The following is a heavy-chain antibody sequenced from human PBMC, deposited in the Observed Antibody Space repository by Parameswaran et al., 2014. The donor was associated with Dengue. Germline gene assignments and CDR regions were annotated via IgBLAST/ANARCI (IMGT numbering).Heavy chain of an antibody. V-gene: IGHV3-9*01. Sequence: VRQAPGKGLEWVSGISWNSGSIGYADSVKGRFTISRDNAKNSLYLHMDSLRAEDTALYYCAKSGDYYDGSGYYYASNYYYGMDVWGQGTTVTVSS. D-gene: IGHD3-22*01. CDR2: ISWNSGSI. J-gene: IGHJ6*02. CDR3: AKSGDYYDGSGYYYASNYYYGMDV.